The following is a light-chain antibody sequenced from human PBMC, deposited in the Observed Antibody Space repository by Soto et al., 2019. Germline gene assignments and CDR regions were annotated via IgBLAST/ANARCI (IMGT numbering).Light chain of an antibody. CDR2: EVN. Sequence: QSVLTQPASVSGSPGQSITISCTGTSSDVGDYNYVSWYQQHPGKAPKLMIYEVNNRPSGVSNRFSGSKSGNTASLTISGLQAEDEADYYCSSFTSISTYVFGTGTKVTVL. CDR3: SSFTSISTYV. V-gene: IGLV2-14*01. CDR1: SSDVGDYNY. J-gene: IGLJ1*01.